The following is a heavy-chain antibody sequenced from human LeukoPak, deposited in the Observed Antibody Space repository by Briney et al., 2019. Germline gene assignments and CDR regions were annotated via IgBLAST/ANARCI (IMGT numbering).Heavy chain of an antibody. V-gene: IGHV4-59*11. D-gene: IGHD3-16*01. CDR2: IYYSGST. Sequence: SETLSLTSTVSGGSISSHYWSWIRQPPGKGLEWIGYIYYSGSTNYNPSLKSRVTISVDTSKNQFSLKLSSVTAADTAVYYRARDAGYDAHYFDYWGQGTLVTVSS. CDR3: ARDAGYDAHYFDY. J-gene: IGHJ4*02. CDR1: GGSISSHY.